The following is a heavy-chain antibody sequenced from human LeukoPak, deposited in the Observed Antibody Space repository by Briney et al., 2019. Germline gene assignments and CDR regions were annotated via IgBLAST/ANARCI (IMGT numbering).Heavy chain of an antibody. CDR3: ARDSTVRGVIGYYYYMDV. Sequence: ASVSVSCKASGYTFTSYGISWVRQAPGQGLEWMGGIIPIFGTANYAQKFQGRVTITTDESTSTAYMELSSLRSEDTAVYYCARDSTVRGVIGYYYYMDVWGKGTTATVSS. J-gene: IGHJ6*03. D-gene: IGHD3-10*01. V-gene: IGHV1-69*05. CDR1: GYTFTSYG. CDR2: IIPIFGTA.